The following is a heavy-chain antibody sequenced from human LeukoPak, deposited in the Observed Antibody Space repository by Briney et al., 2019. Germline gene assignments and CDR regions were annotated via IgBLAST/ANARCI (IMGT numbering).Heavy chain of an antibody. V-gene: IGHV3-74*01. CDR1: GFTFNTFW. Sequence: GGSLRLSCAASGFTFNTFWMHWVRQVPGKGLVWVSRISPDGGTATYADSVKGRFTISRDNAKNTLYLQMNGLGAEHTAIYFCSRGNTSSSCLTHCLDVSGQGTTVTVSS. CDR3: SRGNTSSSCLTHCLDV. CDR2: ISPDGGTA. D-gene: IGHD6-6*01. J-gene: IGHJ6*02.